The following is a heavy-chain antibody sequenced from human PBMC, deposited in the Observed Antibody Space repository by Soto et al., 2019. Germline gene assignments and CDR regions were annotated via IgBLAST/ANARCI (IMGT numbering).Heavy chain of an antibody. CDR3: ETAEEGTPGLFDS. CDR1: HASSGNYF. CDR2: VFGSGGT. V-gene: IGHV4-4*07. D-gene: IGHD1-1*01. Sequence: PXESLSLTSTVSHASSGNYFGNWIRQPAGRGLEWIGRVFGSGGTHYNPSLQSRVTISKDTSKNSFSLKLTSVTAADTAIYFCETAEEGTPGLFDSWGQGTLVTVSS. J-gene: IGHJ4*02.